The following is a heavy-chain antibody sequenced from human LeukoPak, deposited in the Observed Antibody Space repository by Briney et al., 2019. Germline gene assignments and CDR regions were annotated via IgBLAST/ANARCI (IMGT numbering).Heavy chain of an antibody. CDR2: IYYSGRT. J-gene: IGHJ6*03. Sequence: PSETLSLTCTISGGSISSNYWGWIRQPPGKGLEWIGYIYYSGRTKNNPSLKSRVTISVDTSKNQFSLKLSSVTAADTAVYYCASGPDFYMDVWGIWTTVTVSS. CDR3: ASGPDFYMDV. CDR1: GGSISSNY. D-gene: IGHD3-3*01. V-gene: IGHV4-59*01.